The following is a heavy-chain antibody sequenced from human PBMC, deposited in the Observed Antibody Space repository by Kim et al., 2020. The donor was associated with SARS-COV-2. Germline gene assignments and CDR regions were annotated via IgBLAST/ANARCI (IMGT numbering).Heavy chain of an antibody. Sequence: PAHKSGVTISVDTSKNQFSLKLGSVTAADTAVYYCARHAYYGSGRDCFDYWGQGTLVTVSS. J-gene: IGHJ4*02. D-gene: IGHD3-10*01. V-gene: IGHV4-39*01. CDR3: ARHAYYGSGRDCFDY.